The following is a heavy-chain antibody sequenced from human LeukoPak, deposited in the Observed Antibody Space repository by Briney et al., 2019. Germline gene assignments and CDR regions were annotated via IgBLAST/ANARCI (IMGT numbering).Heavy chain of an antibody. CDR3: AREWGTGRFDP. V-gene: IGHV4-30-4*02. D-gene: IGHD1-1*01. J-gene: IGHJ5*02. Sequence: SETLSLTCTVSGGSISGDYYWSWIRQPPGKGLEWIGYIYYSGSTYYNPSLKSRVTISVDTSKNQFSLKLSSVTAADTAVYYCAREWGTGRFDPWGQGTLVTVSS. CDR1: GGSISGDYY. CDR2: IYYSGST.